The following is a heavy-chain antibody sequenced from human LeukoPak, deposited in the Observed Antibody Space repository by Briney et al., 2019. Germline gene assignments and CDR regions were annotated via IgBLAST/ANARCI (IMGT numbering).Heavy chain of an antibody. Sequence: SETLSLTCAVSGYSISSGYYWGWIRQPPGKGLEWIGSIYHSGSTYYNPSLKSRVTISVDTSKNQFSLKPSSVTAADTAVYYCARDPRWLTPDCTSTSCHVNWFDPWGQGTLVTVSS. J-gene: IGHJ5*02. CDR3: ARDPRWLTPDCTSTSCHVNWFDP. CDR2: IYHSGST. CDR1: GYSISSGYY. V-gene: IGHV4-38-2*02. D-gene: IGHD2-2*01.